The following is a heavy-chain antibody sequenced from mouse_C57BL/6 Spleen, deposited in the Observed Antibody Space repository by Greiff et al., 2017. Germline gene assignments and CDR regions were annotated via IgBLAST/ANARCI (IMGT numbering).Heavy chain of an antibody. J-gene: IGHJ1*03. Sequence: QVQLQQPGAELVRPGSSVKLSCKASGYTFTSYWMDWVKQRPGQGLEWIGNIYPSDSETHYNQKFKDKATLTVDKSSSTAYMQRSSLTSEDSAVYYCARRYYGSSAWYFDVWGTGTTVTVSS. CDR3: ARRYYGSSAWYFDV. CDR2: IYPSDSET. CDR1: GYTFTSYW. V-gene: IGHV1-61*01. D-gene: IGHD1-1*01.